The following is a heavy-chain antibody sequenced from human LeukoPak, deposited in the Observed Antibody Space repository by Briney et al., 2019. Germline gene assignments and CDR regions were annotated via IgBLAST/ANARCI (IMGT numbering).Heavy chain of an antibody. D-gene: IGHD3-16*02. Sequence: GGSLRLSCAASGFTFSSNGMNWVRQAPGKGLEWVSSISSSSSYIYYADSVKGRFTISRDNAKHSLYLQMNSLRAEDTAVYYCARDLLGYNYHYMDVWGKGTTVTVSS. CDR1: GFTFSSNG. CDR3: ARDLLGYNYHYMDV. V-gene: IGHV3-21*04. J-gene: IGHJ6*03. CDR2: ISSSSSYI.